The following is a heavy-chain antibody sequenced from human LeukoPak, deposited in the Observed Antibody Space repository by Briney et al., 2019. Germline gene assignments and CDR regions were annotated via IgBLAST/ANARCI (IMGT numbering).Heavy chain of an antibody. CDR3: ARKIGGGVNTSAFDL. Sequence: SVKVSCKASGYIFSGYYMHWVRQAPGQGLEWMGWISPNSVEIIYAQRFQGRVTMTRDTSISTAYMELSRLRSDDTARYYCARKIGGGVNTSAFDLWGQGTMVTVSS. V-gene: IGHV1-2*02. CDR1: GYIFSGYY. CDR2: ISPNSVEI. D-gene: IGHD3-16*01. J-gene: IGHJ3*01.